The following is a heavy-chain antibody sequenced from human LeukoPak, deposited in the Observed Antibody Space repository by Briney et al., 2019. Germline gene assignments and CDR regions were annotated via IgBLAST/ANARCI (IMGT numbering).Heavy chain of an antibody. V-gene: IGHV3-21*01. CDR3: ARENSGIAATDIIDS. Sequence: GGSLRLSCAASGFTFSSYSMTWVRQAPGKGLEWVSSFTSSSRSIYYADSVKGRFTISRDNAKKSLYLQMNSLRAEDTAIYYCARENSGIAATDIIDSWGQGTLVTVSS. D-gene: IGHD6-13*01. CDR1: GFTFSSYS. J-gene: IGHJ4*02. CDR2: FTSSSRSI.